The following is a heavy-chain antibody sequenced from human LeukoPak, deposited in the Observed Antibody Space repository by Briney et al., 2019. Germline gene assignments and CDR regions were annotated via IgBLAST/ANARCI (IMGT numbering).Heavy chain of an antibody. V-gene: IGHV7-4-1*02. J-gene: IGHJ1*01. CDR3: ASGPSYSGSNEYFES. D-gene: IGHD1-26*01. CDR2: INTNTGNP. CDR1: GYTFSSYT. Sequence: ASVKVSCKASGYTFSSYTMNWVRQAPGQGLEWMRWINTNTGNPTYAQDYTGRFVFSLDTSVSTTYLQISRLKAEDTAVYYCASGPSYSGSNEYFESWGQGTLVTVSS.